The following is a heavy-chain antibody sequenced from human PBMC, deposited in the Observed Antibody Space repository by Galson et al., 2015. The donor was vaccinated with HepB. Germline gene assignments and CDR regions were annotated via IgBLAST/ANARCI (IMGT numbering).Heavy chain of an antibody. V-gene: IGHV3-33*01. CDR3: ARLAPMGDILTGYQPPGYFDY. J-gene: IGHJ4*02. Sequence: SLRLSCAASGFTFSSYGMHWVRQAPGKGLEWVAVIWYDGSNKYYANSVKGRFTISRDNSKNTLYLQMNSLRAEDTAVYYCARLAPMGDILTGYQPPGYFDYWGQGTLVTVSS. CDR2: IWYDGSNK. CDR1: GFTFSSYG. D-gene: IGHD3-9*01.